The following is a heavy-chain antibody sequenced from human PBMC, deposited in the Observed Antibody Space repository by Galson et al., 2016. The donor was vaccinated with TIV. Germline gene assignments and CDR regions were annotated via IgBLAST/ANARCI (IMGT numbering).Heavy chain of an antibody. CDR1: RYTLIEIA. V-gene: IGHV1-24*01. CDR2: FDPEAGGI. CDR3: ATVAWFPGLSLDN. Sequence: SVKVSCKVSRYTLIEIAMHWVRQAPGKGLEWMGGFDPEAGGIIYAQKFQGRVAMTEGTSTDTAYMELSNLRSDDTAVYYCATVAWFPGLSLDNWGQGTLVIVSS. D-gene: IGHD3-16*02. J-gene: IGHJ4*02.